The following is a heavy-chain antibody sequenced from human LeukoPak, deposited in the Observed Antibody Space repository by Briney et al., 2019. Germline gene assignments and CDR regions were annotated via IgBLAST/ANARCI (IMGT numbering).Heavy chain of an antibody. D-gene: IGHD3-10*01. CDR2: ISGIGGTA. V-gene: IGHV3-23*01. CDR3: AKKRFGEFFDY. Sequence: PGGSLRLSCAASGFTFSSYWMSWVRQAPGKGLEWVSSISGIGGTANYADSVKGRLTISRDNSKNTLYLQMNSLRVEDTAIYYCAKKRFGEFFDYWGQGTLVTVSS. J-gene: IGHJ4*02. CDR1: GFTFSSYW.